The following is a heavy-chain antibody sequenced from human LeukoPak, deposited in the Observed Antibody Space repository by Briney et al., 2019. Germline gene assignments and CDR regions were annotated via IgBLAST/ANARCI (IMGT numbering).Heavy chain of an antibody. J-gene: IGHJ3*02. V-gene: IGHV3-30-3*01. Sequence: GRSLRLSCAASGFTFSSYAMHWVRQAPGKGLEWVAVISYDGSNKYYADSVKGRFTISRDNSKNTLYLQMNSLRAEDTAVYYCARGLFSPMVYARMGAFDIWGQGTMVTVSS. CDR1: GFTFSSYA. CDR2: ISYDGSNK. CDR3: ARGLFSPMVYARMGAFDI. D-gene: IGHD2-8*01.